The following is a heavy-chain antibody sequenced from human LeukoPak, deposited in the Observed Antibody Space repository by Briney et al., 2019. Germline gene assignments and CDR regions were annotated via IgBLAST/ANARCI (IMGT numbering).Heavy chain of an antibody. CDR2: INPHGSST. D-gene: IGHD5-18*01. J-gene: IGHJ4*02. CDR1: GYTFTGYY. CDR3: ARAMGMQLWSPIDY. Sequence: ASVKVSCKASGYTFTGYYMHWVRQAPGQGLEWMGLINPHGSSTSYAQKFQGRVTMTRDTSTTTVYMELRSLRSEDTAVYYCARAMGMQLWSPIDYWGQGALVTVSS. V-gene: IGHV1-46*01.